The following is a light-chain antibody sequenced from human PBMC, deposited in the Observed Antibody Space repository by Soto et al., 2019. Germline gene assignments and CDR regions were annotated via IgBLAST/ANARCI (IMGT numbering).Light chain of an antibody. CDR2: HAS. CDR1: QSVSRNF. J-gene: IGKJ2*01. Sequence: ENVLTQSPGTLSLSPGERATLSCRASQSVSRNFLAWYQQKPGQAPRLLIYHASNRATGIPDRFSGSGSGTDFTLTISSLEPEDFAMYYCQQYASARRTFGQGTNLEI. V-gene: IGKV3-20*01. CDR3: QQYASARRT.